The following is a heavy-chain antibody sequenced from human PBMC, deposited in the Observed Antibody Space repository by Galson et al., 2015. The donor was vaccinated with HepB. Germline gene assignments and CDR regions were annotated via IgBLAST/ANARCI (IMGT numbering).Heavy chain of an antibody. J-gene: IGHJ5*02. Sequence: SVKVSCKASGYTFTGYYMHWVRQAPGQGLEWMGWINPNSGGTNYAQKFQGWVTITRDTSASTAYMELSSLRSEDTAVYYCARTNRCSSTSCLHFDPWGQGTLVTVSS. CDR2: INPNSGGT. V-gene: IGHV1-2*04. D-gene: IGHD2-2*01. CDR1: GYTFTGYY. CDR3: ARTNRCSSTSCLHFDP.